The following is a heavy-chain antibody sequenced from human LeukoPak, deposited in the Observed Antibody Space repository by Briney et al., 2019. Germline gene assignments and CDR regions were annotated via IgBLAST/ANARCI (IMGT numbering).Heavy chain of an antibody. CDR2: ISAYNGNT. Sequence: ASVKVSCKASGGTFSSYAISWVRQAPGQGLEWMGWISAYNGNTNYAQKLQGRVTMTTDTSTSTAYMELRSLRSDDTAVYYCARAGYCSSTSCYDYWGQGTLVTVSS. D-gene: IGHD2-2*01. J-gene: IGHJ4*02. V-gene: IGHV1-18*01. CDR3: ARAGYCSSTSCYDY. CDR1: GGTFSSYA.